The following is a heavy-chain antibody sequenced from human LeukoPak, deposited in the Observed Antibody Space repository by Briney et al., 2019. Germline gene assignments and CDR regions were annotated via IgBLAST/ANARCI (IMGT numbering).Heavy chain of an antibody. D-gene: IGHD6-13*01. CDR3: AVGYSSSWYTY. Sequence: PSETLSLTCTVSGGSISSYYWSWIRQPAGKGLEWIGHIYTSGSTNYNPSLKSRVTMSVDTSKNQFSLKLSSVTAADTAVYYCAVGYSSSWYTYWGQGTLVTVSS. CDR1: GGSISSYY. V-gene: IGHV4-4*07. J-gene: IGHJ4*02. CDR2: IYTSGST.